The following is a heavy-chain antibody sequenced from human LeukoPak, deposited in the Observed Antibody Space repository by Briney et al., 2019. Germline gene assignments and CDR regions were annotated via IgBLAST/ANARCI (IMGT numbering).Heavy chain of an antibody. J-gene: IGHJ4*02. CDR3: ARARRHSSSWYYFDY. D-gene: IGHD6-13*01. Sequence: SVKVSCKASGGTFSSYAISWVRQAPGQGLEWMGGIIPIFGTANYAQKFQGRVTMTRNTSISTAYMELSSLRSEDTAVYYCARARRHSSSWYYFDYWGQGTLVTVSS. CDR1: GGTFSSYA. CDR2: IIPIFGTA. V-gene: IGHV1-69*05.